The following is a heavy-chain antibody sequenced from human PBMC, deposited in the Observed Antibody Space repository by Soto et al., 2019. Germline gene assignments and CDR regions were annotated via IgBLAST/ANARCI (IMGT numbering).Heavy chain of an antibody. Sequence: ASVKVSCKASGYTFTSYAMHWVRQAPGQRLEWMGWINAGNGNTKYSQKFQGRVTITRDTSASTAYMELSSLRSEDTAVYYCARDWGRNYYYGMDVWGQGTTVTVSS. CDR1: GYTFTSYA. V-gene: IGHV1-3*01. J-gene: IGHJ6*02. CDR3: ARDWGRNYYYGMDV. D-gene: IGHD3-16*01. CDR2: INAGNGNT.